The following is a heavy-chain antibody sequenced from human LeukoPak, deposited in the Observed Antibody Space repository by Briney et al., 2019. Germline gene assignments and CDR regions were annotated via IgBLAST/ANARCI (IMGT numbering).Heavy chain of an antibody. CDR2: INPNSGGT. D-gene: IGHD1-26*01. CDR3: ARGRRLVGATVGVIVGY. J-gene: IGHJ4*02. V-gene: IGHV1-2*02. Sequence: ASVKVSCKASGYTFTGYYMHWVRQAPGQGLEWMGWINPNSGGTNYAQKFQGRVTMTRDTSISTAYMELSRLRSDDTAVYYCARGRRLVGATVGVIVGYWGQGTLVTVSS. CDR1: GYTFTGYY.